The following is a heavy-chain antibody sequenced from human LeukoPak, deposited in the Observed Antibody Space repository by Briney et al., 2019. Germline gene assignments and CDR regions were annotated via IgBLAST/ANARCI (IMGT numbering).Heavy chain of an antibody. CDR1: GFTFSSYA. D-gene: IGHD2-15*01. CDR3: MGEEDGEGRVVVTARPYYFDY. V-gene: IGHV3-30-3*01. CDR2: ISYDGSNK. Sequence: GGSLRLSCAASGFTFSSYAMHWVRQAPGKGLEWVAVISYDGSNKYYADSVKGRFTISRDNSKNTLYLQMNSLRTEDTAVYYCMGEEDGEGRVVVTARPYYFDYWGQGTLVTVSS. J-gene: IGHJ4*02.